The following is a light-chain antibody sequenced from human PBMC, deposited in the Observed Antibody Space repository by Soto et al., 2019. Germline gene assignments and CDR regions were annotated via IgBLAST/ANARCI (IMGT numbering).Light chain of an antibody. CDR2: SNN. J-gene: IGLJ2*01. CDR3: AAWDDSLNSPRML. V-gene: IGLV1-44*01. CDR1: YSNIGSNT. Sequence: QPVLTQPPSVSATPGQRVTISCSGTYSNIGSNTVAWYQRLPGTAPKLLIYSNNERPSGVPDRFSGSKSGSSASLAISGLQSEDEADYYWAAWDDSLNSPRMLFGGGTKLTVL.